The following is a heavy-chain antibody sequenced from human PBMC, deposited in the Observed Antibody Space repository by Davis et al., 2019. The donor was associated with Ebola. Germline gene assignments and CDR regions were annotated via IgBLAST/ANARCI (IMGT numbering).Heavy chain of an antibody. Sequence: ASVKVSCKASGYTFTSYYMHWVRQAPGQGLEWMGIINPSGGSTSYAQKFQGRVTMTRDTSTSTVYMELGSLRSEDTAVYYCASTTDYGGNSRAFDIWGQGTMVTVSS. CDR3: ASTTDYGGNSRAFDI. V-gene: IGHV1-46*01. D-gene: IGHD4-23*01. J-gene: IGHJ3*02. CDR1: GYTFTSYY. CDR2: INPSGGST.